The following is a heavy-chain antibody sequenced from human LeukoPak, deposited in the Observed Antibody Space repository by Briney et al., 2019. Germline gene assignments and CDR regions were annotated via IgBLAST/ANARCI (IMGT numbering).Heavy chain of an antibody. CDR3: ARDRGNIAAAGGNWLDP. V-gene: IGHV1-69*05. D-gene: IGHD6-13*01. CDR2: IIPIFGTA. Sequence: SVKVSCKASGGTFSSYAISWVRQAPGQGLEWMGGIIPIFGTANYAQKFQGRVTITTDESTSTAYMELSSLRSEDTAVYYCARDRGNIAAAGGNWLDPWGQGTLVTVSS. J-gene: IGHJ5*02. CDR1: GGTFSSYA.